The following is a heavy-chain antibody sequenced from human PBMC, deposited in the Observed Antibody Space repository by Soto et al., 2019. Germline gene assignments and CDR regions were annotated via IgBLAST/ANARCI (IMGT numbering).Heavy chain of an antibody. CDR2: IGTAGDT. CDR1: GFTFSSYD. D-gene: IGHD3-10*01. V-gene: IGHV3-13*04. J-gene: IGHJ6*02. CDR3: ARDGPYGLGEYYYGMDV. Sequence: EVQLVESGGGLVQPGGSLRLSCAASGFTFSSYDMDWVRQGTGNGLEWVSAIGTAGDTHYPDSVKGRFTISRENAKNSLYLQMNNLRAGDTAVYYSARDGPYGLGEYYYGMDVWGQGTTVTVSS.